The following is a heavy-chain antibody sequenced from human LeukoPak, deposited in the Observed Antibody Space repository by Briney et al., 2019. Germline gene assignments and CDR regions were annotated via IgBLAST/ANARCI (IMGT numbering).Heavy chain of an antibody. CDR1: GGSISSGSYY. V-gene: IGHV4-61*02. J-gene: IGHJ4*02. D-gene: IGHD6-13*01. CDR2: IYTSGSA. CDR3: ARSRGIISDSTLDY. Sequence: SETLSLTCTVSGGSISSGSYYWSWIRQPAGKGLEWIGRIYTSGSANYNPSLKSRVTMSLDTSKNQFSLKLSSVTAADTAVYYCARSRGIISDSTLDYWGQGTLVTVSS.